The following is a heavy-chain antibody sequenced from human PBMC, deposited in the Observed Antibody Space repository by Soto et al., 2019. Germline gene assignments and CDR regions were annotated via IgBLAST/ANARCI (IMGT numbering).Heavy chain of an antibody. V-gene: IGHV4-31*03. Sequence: QVQLQESGPGLVKPSQTLSLTCTVSGASISTGGYYWSWIRQHPGKGLEWIGYIYYSGSTYYNPSIKSRVTISVDTSKNQFSLKLSSVTAADTAVYYCAREGPPGYGMDVWGQGTTVTVSS. CDR3: AREGPPGYGMDV. CDR2: IYYSGST. J-gene: IGHJ6*02. CDR1: GASISTGGYY.